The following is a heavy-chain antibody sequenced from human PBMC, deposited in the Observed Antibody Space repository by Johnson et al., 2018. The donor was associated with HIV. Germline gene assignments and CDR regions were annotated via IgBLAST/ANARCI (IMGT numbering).Heavy chain of an antibody. CDR2: ISYDGSNK. V-gene: IGHV3-30-3*01. D-gene: IGHD1-26*01. Sequence: QVQLVESGGGVVQPGRSLRLSCSASGFTFSSYAMHWVRQAPGKGLEWVAIISYDGSNKYYADSVKGRFTISRDNSKNTLYLQMNSLRAEDTAVYYCARGPLVGATSFGYDFAFDIWGLGTMVTVSS. CDR3: ARGPLVGATSFGYDFAFDI. CDR1: GFTFSSYA. J-gene: IGHJ3*02.